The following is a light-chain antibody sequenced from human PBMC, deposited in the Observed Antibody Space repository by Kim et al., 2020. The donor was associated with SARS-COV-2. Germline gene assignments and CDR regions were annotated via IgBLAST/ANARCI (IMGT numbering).Light chain of an antibody. CDR1: NIGSKN. CDR3: QVWDSSNVV. J-gene: IGLJ2*01. V-gene: IGLV3-9*01. Sequence: SYELTQPLSVSVALGQTARITCGGNNIGSKNVHWYQQKPGQAPMLVIYRDSNRPSGIPERFPGSNSGNTATLTISRAQAGDEADYYCQVWDSSNVVFGGGTQLTVL. CDR2: RDS.